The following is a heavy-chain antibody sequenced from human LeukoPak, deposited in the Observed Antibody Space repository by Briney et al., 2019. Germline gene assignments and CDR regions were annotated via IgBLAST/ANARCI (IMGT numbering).Heavy chain of an antibody. CDR2: INSDGSST. CDR3: ARVYDFWSGYYTGTFDY. Sequence: GGSLRLSCAASGFTFSSYWMHWVRQAPGKGLVWVSRINSDGSSTSYADSVKGRFTISRDNAKNTLYLQMNSLRAEDTAVYYCARVYDFWSGYYTGTFDYWGQGTLVTVSS. V-gene: IGHV3-74*01. J-gene: IGHJ4*02. D-gene: IGHD3-3*01. CDR1: GFTFSSYW.